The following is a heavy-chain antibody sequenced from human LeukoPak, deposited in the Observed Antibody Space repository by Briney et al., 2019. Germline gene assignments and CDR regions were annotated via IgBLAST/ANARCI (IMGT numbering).Heavy chain of an antibody. D-gene: IGHD6-13*01. J-gene: IGHJ4*02. CDR3: ARFIAAPYYFDY. V-gene: IGHV3-74*01. Sequence: PGGSLRPSCAASGFTLSSYWMHWVRQAPGKGLVWVSRINSDGSSTSYADSVKGRFTISRDNAKNTLYLQMNSLRAEDTAVYYCARFIAAPYYFDYWGRGTLVTVSS. CDR1: GFTLSSYW. CDR2: INSDGSST.